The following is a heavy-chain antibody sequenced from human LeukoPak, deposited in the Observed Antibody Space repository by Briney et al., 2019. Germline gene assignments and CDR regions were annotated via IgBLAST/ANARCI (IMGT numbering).Heavy chain of an antibody. CDR1: GESFSDYY. Sequence: PSETLSLTCAVYGESFSDYYWSWIRQPPEKGLEWIGQISHDGNTNYNPSLKSRVTLSTDTSKNQFSLRLTSVTTADTAIYYCARRRDWNDVLDSWGEVTPVTVSS. V-gene: IGHV4-34*01. CDR3: ARRRDWNDVLDS. D-gene: IGHD1-1*01. CDR2: ISHDGNT. J-gene: IGHJ4*02.